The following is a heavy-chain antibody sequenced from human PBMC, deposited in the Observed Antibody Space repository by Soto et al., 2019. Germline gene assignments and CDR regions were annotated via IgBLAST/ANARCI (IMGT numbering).Heavy chain of an antibody. CDR1: GGSISSGGYH. Sequence: ASETLSLTCTVSGGSISSGGYHWSWIRQHPGKGLEWIGYIYYSGSTYYNPSLKSRVTISVDTSKNQFSLKLSSVTAADTAVYYCARVSPYYYDSSGYSYTFDYWGQGTLVTVSS. J-gene: IGHJ4*02. CDR3: ARVSPYYYDSSGYSYTFDY. CDR2: IYYSGST. V-gene: IGHV4-31*03. D-gene: IGHD3-22*01.